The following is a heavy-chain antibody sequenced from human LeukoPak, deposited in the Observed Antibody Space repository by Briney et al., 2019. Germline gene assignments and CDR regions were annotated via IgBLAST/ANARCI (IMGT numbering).Heavy chain of an antibody. Sequence: GGSLRLSCAASGFTFSNYNMDWVRQAPGKGLEWVSYIDRSSSIIYYADPVKGRFTISRDNAKNSLYLQMNSLRAEDSAVYYCARDGNMGAEIDYWGQGTLVTVSS. D-gene: IGHD1-26*01. CDR1: GFTFSNYN. J-gene: IGHJ4*02. CDR2: IDRSSSII. V-gene: IGHV3-48*01. CDR3: ARDGNMGAEIDY.